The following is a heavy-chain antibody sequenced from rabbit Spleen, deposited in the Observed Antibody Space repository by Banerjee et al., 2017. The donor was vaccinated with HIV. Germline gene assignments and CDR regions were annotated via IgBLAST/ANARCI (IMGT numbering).Heavy chain of an antibody. CDR1: GFSFISGYY. CDR3: ARDLAGVIGWNFNL. D-gene: IGHD4-1*01. CDR2: IAAGSGGTT. J-gene: IGHJ4*01. V-gene: IGHV1S40*01. Sequence: QSLEESGGGLVQPEGSLTLTCKASGFSFISGYYVCWVRQAPGKGLEWIACIAAGSGGTTYYASWAKGRFTISKTSSTTVTLQMTSLTAADTATYFCARDLAGVIGWNFNLWGPGTLVTVS.